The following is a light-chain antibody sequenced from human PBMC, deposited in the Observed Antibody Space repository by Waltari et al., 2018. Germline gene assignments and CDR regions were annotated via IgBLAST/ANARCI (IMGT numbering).Light chain of an antibody. CDR3: CSYAGSYTFVV. CDR2: DVS. Sequence: QSALTQPRSVSGSPGQSVTIPCTRTSSDVGGYNYVSWYQQHPGKAPKLMIYDVSKRPSGVPDRFSGSKSGNTASLTISGLQAEDEADYYCCSYAGSYTFVVFGGGTKLTVL. V-gene: IGLV2-11*01. CDR1: SSDVGGYNY. J-gene: IGLJ2*01.